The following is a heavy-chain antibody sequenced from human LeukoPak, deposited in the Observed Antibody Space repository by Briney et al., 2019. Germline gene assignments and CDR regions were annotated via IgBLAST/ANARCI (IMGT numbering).Heavy chain of an antibody. J-gene: IGHJ6*03. D-gene: IGHD2-2*01. CDR3: ARDLCSSTSCSYPYYYYMDV. V-gene: IGHV1-18*01. CDR1: GYTFTSYG. Sequence: ASVTVSCKASGYTFTSYGISWVRQAPGQGLEWMGWISAYNGNTNYAQKLQGRVTMTTDTSTSTAYMELRSLRSDDTAVYYCARDLCSSTSCSYPYYYYMDVWGKGTTVTVSS. CDR2: ISAYNGNT.